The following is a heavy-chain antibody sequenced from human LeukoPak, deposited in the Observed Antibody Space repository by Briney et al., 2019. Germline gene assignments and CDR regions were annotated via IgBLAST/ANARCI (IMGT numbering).Heavy chain of an antibody. CDR2: IYYSGST. CDR1: GGSISSSSYY. CDR3: ARDAEYSRDFDY. V-gene: IGHV4-39*07. J-gene: IGHJ4*02. Sequence: SETLSLTCTVSGGSISSSSYYWGWIRQPPGKGLEWIGSIYYSGSTYYNPSLKSRVTISVDTSKNQFSLKLSSVTAADTAVYYCARDAEYSRDFDYWGQGTLVTVSP. D-gene: IGHD6-6*01.